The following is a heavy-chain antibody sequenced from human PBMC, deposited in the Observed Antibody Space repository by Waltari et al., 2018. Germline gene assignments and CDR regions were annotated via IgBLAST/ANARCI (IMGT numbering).Heavy chain of an antibody. Sequence: QVQLVESGGGVVQPGMALRLSWAASGFGLSTFGIHWVRQAPGKGLEWVALAFFDGIKTHYADSVRGRFTISRDNSKNTLYLDINNLRVDDTGIYYCAKDAFGNTYLDHWGQGTVVTVSS. V-gene: IGHV3-30*18. D-gene: IGHD3-10*01. J-gene: IGHJ5*02. CDR2: AFFDGIKT. CDR1: GFGLSTFG. CDR3: AKDAFGNTYLDH.